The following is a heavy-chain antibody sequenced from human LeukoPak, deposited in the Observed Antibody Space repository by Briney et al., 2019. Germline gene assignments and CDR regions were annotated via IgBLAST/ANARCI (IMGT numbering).Heavy chain of an antibody. D-gene: IGHD6-19*01. Sequence: PGGSLRLSCAASGFTFSSYAMSWVRQAPGKGLEWVSAISGSGGSTYYADSVKGRFTISRDNSKNTLCLQMNSLRAEDTAVYYCAKDPRSSGWNPNWFDPWGQGTLVTVSS. CDR1: GFTFSSYA. J-gene: IGHJ5*02. CDR2: ISGSGGST. CDR3: AKDPRSSGWNPNWFDP. V-gene: IGHV3-23*01.